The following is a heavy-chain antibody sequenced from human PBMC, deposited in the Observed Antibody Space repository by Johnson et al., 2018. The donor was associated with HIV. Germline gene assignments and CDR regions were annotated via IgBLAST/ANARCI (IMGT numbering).Heavy chain of an antibody. CDR2: ISYDGSNK. CDR3: ARDRPIAPFDI. CDR1: GFTFSRYA. V-gene: IGHV3-30-3*01. Sequence: QVQLVESGGGVVQPGRSLRLSCAASGFTFSRYAMHWVRQAPGKGLEWVAVISYDGSNKYYADSVKGRFTISRDNSKNTLYLQMNSLRAEDTAVYYCARDRPIAPFDIWGQGTMVTVSS. D-gene: IGHD3-22*01. J-gene: IGHJ3*02.